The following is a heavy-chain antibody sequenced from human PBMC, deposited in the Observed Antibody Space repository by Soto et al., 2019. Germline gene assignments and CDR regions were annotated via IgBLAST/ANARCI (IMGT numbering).Heavy chain of an antibody. Sequence: PSETLSLTCTVSGGSASSGSYYWSWIRQPPGKGLEWIAYMSYSGTTNYNPSLKSRVTISVDTSKNQFSLRLSSVTAADTAVYYCARAVNFDFWSDSQSGYYLDYWGQGTLVTVSS. V-gene: IGHV4-61*01. CDR2: MSYSGTT. CDR1: GGSASSGSYY. D-gene: IGHD3-3*01. CDR3: ARAVNFDFWSDSQSGYYLDY. J-gene: IGHJ4*02.